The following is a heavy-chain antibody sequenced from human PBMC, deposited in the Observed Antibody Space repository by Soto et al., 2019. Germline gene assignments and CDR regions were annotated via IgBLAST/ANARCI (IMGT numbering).Heavy chain of an antibody. D-gene: IGHD2-15*01. CDR2: IIPIFGTA. CDR1: GGTFSSYA. V-gene: IGHV1-69*01. Sequence: QVQLVQSGAEVKKPGSSVKVSCKASGGTFSSYAISWVRQAPGQGLEWMGGIIPIFGTANYAQKFQGRVTITEEESTRTAYMELRSLRSEDTAVYYCARGRGYCSGGSCYGFDSWGQGTLVTVSS. J-gene: IGHJ4*02. CDR3: ARGRGYCSGGSCYGFDS.